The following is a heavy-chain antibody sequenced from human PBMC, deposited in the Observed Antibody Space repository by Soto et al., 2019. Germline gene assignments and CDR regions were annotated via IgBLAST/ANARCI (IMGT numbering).Heavy chain of an antibody. V-gene: IGHV3-48*03. CDR1: GITFIRFE. Sequence: PGGSLRLSCASSGITFIRFELHWVRQAPGKGLEGISYISSSASTAYYASSVEGRFTISRDNANNSVYLQMDSLRAEDTALYYCTSAAWFPYLSFYWGQGALVTVSS. CDR2: ISSSASTA. D-gene: IGHD3-10*01. CDR3: TSAAWFPYLSFY. J-gene: IGHJ4*02.